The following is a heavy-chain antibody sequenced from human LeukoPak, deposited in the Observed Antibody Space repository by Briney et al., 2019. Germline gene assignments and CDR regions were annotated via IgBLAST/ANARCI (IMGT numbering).Heavy chain of an antibody. CDR3: AREEGAPIAAANV. CDR2: ISAYNGNT. J-gene: IGHJ3*01. D-gene: IGHD6-13*01. V-gene: IGHV1-18*04. CDR1: GYTFTGYY. Sequence: GASVKVSCKASGYTFTGYYMHWVRQAPGQGLEWMGWISAYNGNTNYAQKFQGRVTMTTDTSTSTAYMELRSLRSDDTAVYYCAREEGAPIAAANVWGLGTMVTVPS.